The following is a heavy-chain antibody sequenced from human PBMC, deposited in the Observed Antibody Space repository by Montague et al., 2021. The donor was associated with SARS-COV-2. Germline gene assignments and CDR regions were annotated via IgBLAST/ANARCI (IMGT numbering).Heavy chain of an antibody. V-gene: IGHV4-59*02. Sequence: SETLSLTCTVSGDSVSHDFWTWIRQPPGKGLEWIGYAYYSRSSSCNPSLRGRVSIAVDTSKNQFSLRLSTVTAADTAIYYCVRDSAPSGSGTFYDYWGQGTLVADSS. J-gene: IGHJ4*02. D-gene: IGHD1-26*01. CDR1: GDSVSHDF. CDR2: AYYSRSS. CDR3: VRDSAPSGSGTFYDY.